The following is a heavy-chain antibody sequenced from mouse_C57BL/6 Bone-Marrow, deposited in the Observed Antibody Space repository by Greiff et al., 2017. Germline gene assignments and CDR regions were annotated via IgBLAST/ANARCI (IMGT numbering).Heavy chain of an antibody. CDR3: ARRGPIYYGNGYAMDY. CDR1: GYTFTSYW. Sequence: VQLQQSGAELVMPGASVKLSCKASGYTFTSYWMHWVKQRPGQGLEWIGEIDPSDSYTNYNQKFKGKSTLTVDKSSSTAYMQLSSLTSEDSAVYYCARRGPIYYGNGYAMDYWGQGTSVTVSS. D-gene: IGHD2-1*01. J-gene: IGHJ4*01. V-gene: IGHV1-69*01. CDR2: IDPSDSYT.